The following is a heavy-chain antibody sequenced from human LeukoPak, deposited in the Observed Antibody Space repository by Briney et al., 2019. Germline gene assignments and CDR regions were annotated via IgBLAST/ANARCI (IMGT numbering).Heavy chain of an antibody. CDR3: AREEVVATIRVFDY. V-gene: IGHV1-2*02. D-gene: IGHD5-12*01. Sequence: ASVTVSFMASGYTFTGYYMHWVRQAPGQGLEWMGWINPNSGGTNYAQKFQGRVTMTRDTSISTAYMELSRLRSDDTAVYYCAREEVVATIRVFDYWGQGTLVTVSS. J-gene: IGHJ4*02. CDR2: INPNSGGT. CDR1: GYTFTGYY.